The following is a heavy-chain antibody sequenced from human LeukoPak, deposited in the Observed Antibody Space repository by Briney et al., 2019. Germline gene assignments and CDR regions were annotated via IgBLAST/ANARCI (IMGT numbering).Heavy chain of an antibody. CDR1: GFTFSSYA. Sequence: GGSLRLSCAASGFTFSSYAMSWVRQAPGKGLEWVSAISGSGGSPHYAAPVKGRFTISRDNSKNTLYLQMNSLRAEDTAVYYCAKDRASWIQLGDAFDIWGQGTMVTVSS. CDR3: AKDRASWIQLGDAFDI. D-gene: IGHD5-18*01. V-gene: IGHV3-23*01. J-gene: IGHJ3*02. CDR2: ISGSGGSP.